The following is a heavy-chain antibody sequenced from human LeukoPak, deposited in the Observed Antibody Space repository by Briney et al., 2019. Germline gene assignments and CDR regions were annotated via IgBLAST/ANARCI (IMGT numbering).Heavy chain of an antibody. D-gene: IGHD4-17*01. CDR2: INPSGGST. Sequence: ASVKVSCKASGYTFASYYMHWVRQAPGQGLEWMGIINPSGGSTSYAQEFQGRVTMTRDMSTSTVYMELSSLRSEDTAVYYCARSEATVNTFDYRGQGTLVTVSS. CDR3: ARSEATVNTFDY. V-gene: IGHV1-46*01. CDR1: GYTFASYY. J-gene: IGHJ4*02.